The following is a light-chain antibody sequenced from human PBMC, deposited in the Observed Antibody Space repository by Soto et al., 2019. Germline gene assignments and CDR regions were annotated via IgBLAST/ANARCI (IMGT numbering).Light chain of an antibody. V-gene: IGKV3-11*01. CDR3: QQRSNWLWT. CDR2: DAS. CDR1: QSVSSY. Sequence: ETVLTQSPATLSLSPGERVTLSCRASQSVSSYLAWYQQKPGQAPRLLIYDASNRATGIPARFSGSGSGTEFTLTISSLEPEDFEVYYCQQRSNWLWTFGQGTKVDIK. J-gene: IGKJ1*01.